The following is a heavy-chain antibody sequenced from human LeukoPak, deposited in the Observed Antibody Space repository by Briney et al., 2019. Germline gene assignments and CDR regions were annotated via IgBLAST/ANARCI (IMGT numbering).Heavy chain of an antibody. V-gene: IGHV3-33*01. CDR1: GFTFSSYG. D-gene: IGHD6-19*01. Sequence: PGRSLRLSCAASGFTFSSYGMHWVRQAPGKGLEWVAVIWYDGSNKYYADSVKGRFTISRDNSKNTLYLQMNSLRAEDTAVYYCARGRWAVAGQTFDYWGQGTLVTVSS. CDR3: ARGRWAVAGQTFDY. J-gene: IGHJ4*02. CDR2: IWYDGSNK.